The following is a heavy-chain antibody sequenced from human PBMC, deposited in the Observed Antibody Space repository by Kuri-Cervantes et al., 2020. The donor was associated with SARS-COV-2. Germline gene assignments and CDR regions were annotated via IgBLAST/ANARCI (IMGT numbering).Heavy chain of an antibody. CDR1: GCSISSSSYY. V-gene: IGHV4-39*01. J-gene: IGHJ4*02. CDR2: IYYSGST. D-gene: IGHD3-3*01. CDR3: ARQRGGFLEWLLYYDY. Sequence: SETLSLTCTVSGCSISSSSYYWGWIRQPPGKGLEWIGSIYYSGSTYYNPSLKSRVTISVDTSKNQFSLKLSSVTAADTAVYYCARQRGGFLEWLLYYDYWGQGALVT.